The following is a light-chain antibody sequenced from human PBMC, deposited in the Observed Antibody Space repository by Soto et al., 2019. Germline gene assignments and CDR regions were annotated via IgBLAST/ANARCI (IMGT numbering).Light chain of an antibody. J-gene: IGLJ2*01. V-gene: IGLV2-14*01. CDR2: DVN. Sequence: QSALTQPASVSGSPGQSITISCTGTSSDVGRYNYVSWYQQHPGKAPKLMIYDVNNRPSGVSNRFSGSKSGNTASLTISGLQAEYEAEYYCSSYTSSSTRVVFGGGTKLTVL. CDR3: SSYTSSSTRVV. CDR1: SSDVGRYNY.